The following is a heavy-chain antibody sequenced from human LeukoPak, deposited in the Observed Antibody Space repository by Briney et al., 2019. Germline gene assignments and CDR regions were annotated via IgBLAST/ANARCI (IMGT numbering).Heavy chain of an antibody. V-gene: IGHV3-21*01. D-gene: IGHD3-3*01. CDR3: ARDRPPIWSGYYNSKENYGMDV. Sequence: GGSLRLSCAASGFTFSSYSMNWVRQAPGKGLEWVSSISSISSYIYYADSVKGRFTISRDNAKNSLYLQMNSLRAEDTAVYYCARDRPPIWSGYYNSKENYGMDVWGQGTTVTVSS. CDR1: GFTFSSYS. CDR2: ISSISSYI. J-gene: IGHJ6*02.